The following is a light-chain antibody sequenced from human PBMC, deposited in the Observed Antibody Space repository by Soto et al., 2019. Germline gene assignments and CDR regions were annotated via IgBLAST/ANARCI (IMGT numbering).Light chain of an antibody. V-gene: IGLV1-40*01. Sequence: QSVLTQPPSVSGAPGQRVTISCTGSSSNIGAGYDVHWYRQLPGTAPKLLICGNSNRPSGVPDRFSGSKSGTSASLAITGLQAEDEADYYCQSYDSSLSVVFGGGTKVTVL. CDR3: QSYDSSLSVV. CDR1: SSNIGAGYD. J-gene: IGLJ2*01. CDR2: GNS.